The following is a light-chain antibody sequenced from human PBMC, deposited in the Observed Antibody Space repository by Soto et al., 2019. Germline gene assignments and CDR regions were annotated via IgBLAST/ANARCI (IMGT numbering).Light chain of an antibody. CDR3: CAYAGGFVL. CDR1: SSDVVAYNS. CDR2: DVN. V-gene: IGLV2-11*01. Sequence: QSALTPPRSVSVYPGQSVTISCTGTSSDVVAYNSVSWYQQHTGKAPKRMIYDVNKRPSGVPDRFSGSKSGNTASLTISGLQAEDEADYYCCAYAGGFVLFGGGTKLT. J-gene: IGLJ2*01.